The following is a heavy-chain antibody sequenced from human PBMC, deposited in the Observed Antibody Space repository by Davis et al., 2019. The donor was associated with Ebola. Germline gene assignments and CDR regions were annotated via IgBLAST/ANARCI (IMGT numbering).Heavy chain of an antibody. CDR1: GGSFSGYY. CDR2: INHSGST. Sequence: MPSETLSLTCAVYGGSFSGYYWSWIRQPPGKGLEWIGEINHSGSTNYNPSLKSRVTISVDTSKNQFSLKLSSVTAADTAVYYCARLSTVTTYVPIWAFDIWGQGTMVTVSS. J-gene: IGHJ3*02. V-gene: IGHV4-34*01. CDR3: ARLSTVTTYVPIWAFDI. D-gene: IGHD4-17*01.